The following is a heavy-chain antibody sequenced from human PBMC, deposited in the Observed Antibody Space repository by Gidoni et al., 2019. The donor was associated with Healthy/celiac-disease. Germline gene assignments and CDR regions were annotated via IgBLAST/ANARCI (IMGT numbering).Heavy chain of an antibody. Sequence: QVQLVESGGGVVQPGRSLRLSCAASGFTFSSYAMHWVRQAPGKGLEWVAVISYDGSNKYYADSVKGRFTISRDNSKNTLYLQMNSLRAEDTAVYYCARDHSGILAQFDYWGQGTLVTVSS. D-gene: IGHD1-26*01. CDR3: ARDHSGILAQFDY. V-gene: IGHV3-30-3*01. J-gene: IGHJ4*02. CDR2: ISYDGSNK. CDR1: GFTFSSYA.